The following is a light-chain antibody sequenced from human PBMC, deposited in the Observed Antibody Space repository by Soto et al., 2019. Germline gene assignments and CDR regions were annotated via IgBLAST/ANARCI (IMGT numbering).Light chain of an antibody. CDR2: EGS. CDR3: CSYAGSSWV. J-gene: IGLJ3*02. CDR1: SGDVGSYNL. Sequence: QSALTQPASLSGSPGRWITISCTGTSGDVGSYNLVSWYQQHPGKAPKLMIYEGSRRPSGVSNRFSGSKSGNTASLTISGLQAEDEADYYCCSYAGSSWVFGGGTKLTVL. V-gene: IGLV2-23*01.